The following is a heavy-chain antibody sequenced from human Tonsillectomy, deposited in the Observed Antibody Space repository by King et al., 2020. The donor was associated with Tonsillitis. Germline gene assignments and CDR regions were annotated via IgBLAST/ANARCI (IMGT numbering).Heavy chain of an antibody. J-gene: IGHJ4*02. CDR3: ATRGGYYDREF. D-gene: IGHD3-22*01. V-gene: IGHV5-51*01. CDR2: FYPTDSET. Sequence: QLVQSGAEVKKPGSSVKISCKASGYNFTNYWIGWVRQMPGKGLEWMGTFYPTDSETRYSPSFQGQVTISADKSISTAFLQWRSLKASDTAMYYCATRGGYYDREFWGQGTLVTVSS. CDR1: GYNFTNYW.